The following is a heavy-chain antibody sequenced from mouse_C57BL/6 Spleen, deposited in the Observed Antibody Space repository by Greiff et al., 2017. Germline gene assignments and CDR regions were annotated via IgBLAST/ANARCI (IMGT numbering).Heavy chain of an antibody. D-gene: IGHD3-2*02. CDR3: AIGWAYYYAMDY. V-gene: IGHV1-53*01. CDR2: INPSNGGT. J-gene: IGHJ4*01. Sequence: QVQLQQPGTELVKPGASVKLSCKASGYTFTSYWMHWVKQRPGQGLEWIGNINPSNGGTNYNAKFKSKATLAVDKSSSTAYMQLSSLTSEDSAVYYCAIGWAYYYAMDYWGQGTSVTVSS. CDR1: GYTFTSYW.